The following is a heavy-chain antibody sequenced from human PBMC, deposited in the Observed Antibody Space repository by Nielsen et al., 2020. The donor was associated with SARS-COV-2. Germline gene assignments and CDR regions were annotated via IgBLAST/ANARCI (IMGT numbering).Heavy chain of an antibody. D-gene: IGHD6-19*01. CDR1: GYTFTSYG. CDR2: ISAYNGNT. Sequence: ASVKVSCKASGYTFTSYGISWVRQAPGQGLEWMGWISAYNGNTNYAQKLQGRVTMTTDTSTSTAYMEPRSLRSDDTAVYYCAREQWLGKYLDYWGQGTLVTVSS. V-gene: IGHV1-18*01. J-gene: IGHJ4*02. CDR3: AREQWLGKYLDY.